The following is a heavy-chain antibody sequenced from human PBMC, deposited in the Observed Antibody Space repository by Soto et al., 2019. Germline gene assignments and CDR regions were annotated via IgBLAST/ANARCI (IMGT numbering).Heavy chain of an antibody. CDR2: IYSGGST. CDR1: GFTVSSNY. V-gene: IGHV3-53*04. Sequence: GGSLRLSCAASGFTVSSNYMSWVHQAPGKGLEWVSVIYSGGSTYYADSVKGRFTISRHNSKKTLYLQMNSLRAEETAVYYCARGRVVVAAAYRKYYYYYMDVWGKGTTVTVSS. CDR3: ARGRVVVAAAYRKYYYYYMDV. J-gene: IGHJ6*03. D-gene: IGHD2-15*01.